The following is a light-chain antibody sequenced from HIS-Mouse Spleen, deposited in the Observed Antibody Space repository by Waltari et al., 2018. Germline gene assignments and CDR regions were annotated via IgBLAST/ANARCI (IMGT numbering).Light chain of an antibody. CDR3: QAWDSSTAV. Sequence: SYELTQPPSVSVSPGQTASITCSGDKLGDKYACWYQQKPGQSPVRVIYQDRKRPSGVPGRFSGSTSWNPATLTIGGTQAMDEADYYCQAWDSSTAVFGGGTKLTVL. V-gene: IGLV3-1*01. CDR2: QDR. CDR1: KLGDKY. J-gene: IGLJ2*01.